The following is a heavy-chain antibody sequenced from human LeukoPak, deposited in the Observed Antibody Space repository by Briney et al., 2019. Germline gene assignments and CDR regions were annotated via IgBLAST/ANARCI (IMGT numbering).Heavy chain of an antibody. J-gene: IGHJ5*02. CDR2: INHSGTT. CDR3: AKGPQTGWLDT. D-gene: IGHD3-10*01. CDR1: GGSLSGHF. Sequence: LETPSPTCAVYGGSLSGHFCSWVRPAPGKGLEWIGEINHSGTTNYNPSLKSRVTLSVDTSKNQFSLRLNSVTAADTAVYYCAKGPQTGWLDTWGQGALVTVSS. V-gene: IGHV4-34*01.